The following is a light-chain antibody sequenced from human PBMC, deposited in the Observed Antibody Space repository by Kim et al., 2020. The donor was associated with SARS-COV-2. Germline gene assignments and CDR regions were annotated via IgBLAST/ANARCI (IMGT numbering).Light chain of an antibody. J-gene: IGKJ3*01. Sequence: EIVLTQSPGTLSLSPGQRATVSCRASQSVNKSYIAWYQQKPGQAPRLLISGVSNRATGIPDRFSGSGSGTDFTLTISRLGPEDFAVYYCQRYGSSLRTFGPGAPVDIK. CDR3: QRYGSSLRT. CDR2: GVS. CDR1: QSVNKSY. V-gene: IGKV3-20*01.